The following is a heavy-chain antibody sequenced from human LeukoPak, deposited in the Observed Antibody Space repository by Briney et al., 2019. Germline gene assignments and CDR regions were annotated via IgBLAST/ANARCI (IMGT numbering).Heavy chain of an antibody. D-gene: IGHD2-15*01. CDR2: IYPGDSDT. V-gene: IGHV5-51*01. Sequence: GGSLQISGQGTGCNFTRYWIGGARQVPGKGVEWMGIIYPGDSDTIYIPSFQGHVTISADKSISTAYLQWSSLKASDTAMYYCARPRSDCSGGSCSDYFDYGGQGTLVTVS. CDR1: GCNFTRYW. CDR3: ARPRSDCSGGSCSDYFDY. J-gene: IGHJ4*02.